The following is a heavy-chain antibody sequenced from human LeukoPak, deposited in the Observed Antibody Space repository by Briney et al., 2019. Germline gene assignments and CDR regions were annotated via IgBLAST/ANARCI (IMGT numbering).Heavy chain of an antibody. V-gene: IGHV1-2*02. CDR3: ARGAYYYDSSAHHDY. D-gene: IGHD3-22*01. Sequence: ASVKVSCKASGYTFTGYYMHWVRQAPGQGLEWMGWINPNSGGTNYAQKFQGRVTMTRDTSISTAYMELSRLRSDDTAVYYCARGAYYYDSSAHHDYWGQGTRVTVSS. J-gene: IGHJ4*02. CDR1: GYTFTGYY. CDR2: INPNSGGT.